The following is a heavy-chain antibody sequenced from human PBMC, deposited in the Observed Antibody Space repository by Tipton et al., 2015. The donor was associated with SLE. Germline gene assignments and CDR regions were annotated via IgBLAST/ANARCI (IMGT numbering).Heavy chain of an antibody. CDR3: VRVVPAVSFFDY. V-gene: IGHV4-4*01. Sequence: SLRLSCAVSGASISISNWRGWVRQPPGKGLEWIGEIYHSGTTNYNPSLKSRVTISIDNSKNQFLLKLTSVTAADTAVYFCVRVVPAVSFFDYWGQGILVALSS. D-gene: IGHD2-2*01. CDR2: IYHSGTT. CDR1: GASISISNW. J-gene: IGHJ4*02.